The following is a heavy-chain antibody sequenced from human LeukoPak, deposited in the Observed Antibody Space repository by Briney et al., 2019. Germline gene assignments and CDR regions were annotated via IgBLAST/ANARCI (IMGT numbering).Heavy chain of an antibody. Sequence: SETLSLTCTVSGGSISTGDYYWSWIRQPPGKGLEWIGYIYYSGSTYYNPSLKSRVTISVDTSKNQCSLKLSSVPAADTAVYYCAVGHYYHSSGYLFDYWGQGTLVTVSS. D-gene: IGHD3-22*01. CDR2: IYYSGST. V-gene: IGHV4-30-4*01. J-gene: IGHJ4*02. CDR1: GGSISTGDYY. CDR3: AVGHYYHSSGYLFDY.